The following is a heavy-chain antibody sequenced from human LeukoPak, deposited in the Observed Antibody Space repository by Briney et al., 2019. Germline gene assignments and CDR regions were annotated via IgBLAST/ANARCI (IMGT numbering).Heavy chain of an antibody. J-gene: IGHJ4*02. Sequence: GGSLRLSCAASGFTFSSFAMSWVRQAPGKGLEWVSSITGSSGKTFYADSVKGRFTISRDNSKNTLYLQMNSLRGEDTAVYFCAKRVPGWHWSDYWGQGTLVTVSS. D-gene: IGHD6-19*01. V-gene: IGHV3-23*01. CDR3: AKRVPGWHWSDY. CDR1: GFTFSSFA. CDR2: ITGSSGKT.